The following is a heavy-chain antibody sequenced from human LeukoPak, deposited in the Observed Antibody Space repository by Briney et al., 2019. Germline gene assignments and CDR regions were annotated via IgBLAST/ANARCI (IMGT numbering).Heavy chain of an antibody. Sequence: SETLSLTCTVSGVSISSSSYYWGWIRQPPGKGLEWIGSIYYSGSTYYNPSLKSRVTISVDTSKNQFSLKLSSVTAADTAVYYCATHSVRGYGMDVWGQGTTVTVSS. CDR2: IYYSGST. D-gene: IGHD3-10*01. J-gene: IGHJ6*02. CDR1: GVSISSSSYY. V-gene: IGHV4-39*01. CDR3: ATHSVRGYGMDV.